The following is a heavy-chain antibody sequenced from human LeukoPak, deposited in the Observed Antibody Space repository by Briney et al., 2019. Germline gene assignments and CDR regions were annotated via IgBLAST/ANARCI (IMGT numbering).Heavy chain of an antibody. Sequence: GGSLRLSCAASGFTFSTYGMNWVSQAPGKGLEWVSAISAGGGNTYYADSVKGRFTISRDNSKNTLFLEMNSLRAEDTAVYYCAKEYSVRNQFDYWGQGTLVAVSS. CDR2: ISAGGGNT. J-gene: IGHJ4*02. D-gene: IGHD1-14*01. CDR1: GFTFSTYG. V-gene: IGHV3-23*01. CDR3: AKEYSVRNQFDY.